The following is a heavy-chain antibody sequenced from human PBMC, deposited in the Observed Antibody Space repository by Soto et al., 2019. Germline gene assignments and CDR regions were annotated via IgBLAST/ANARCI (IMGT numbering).Heavy chain of an antibody. CDR1: GFTFSSYA. CDR2: ISGSGGST. V-gene: IGHV3-23*01. D-gene: IGHD6-6*01. Sequence: PGGSLRLSCAASGFTFSSYAMSWVRQAPGKGLKWVSAISGSGGSTYYADSVKGRFTISRDNSKNTLYLQMNSLRAEDTAVYYCAKTTYSSSSDYYYYYGMDVWGQGTTVTVSS. J-gene: IGHJ6*02. CDR3: AKTTYSSSSDYYYYYGMDV.